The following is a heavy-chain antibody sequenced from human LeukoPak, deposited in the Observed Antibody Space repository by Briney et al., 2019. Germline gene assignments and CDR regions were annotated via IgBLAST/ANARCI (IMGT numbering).Heavy chain of an antibody. Sequence: GGSLRLSCAASGFTFSNYEMNWVRQAPGKGLEWISYISSSGSTIYYADSVRGRLPMCRDNAKSSVYLQVNSLRAEDTAVYYCAGLGRGDSSGYYYDAFDIWGQGTMVTVSS. CDR2: ISSSGSTI. CDR1: GFTFSNYE. J-gene: IGHJ3*02. D-gene: IGHD3-22*01. V-gene: IGHV3-48*03. CDR3: AGLGRGDSSGYYYDAFDI.